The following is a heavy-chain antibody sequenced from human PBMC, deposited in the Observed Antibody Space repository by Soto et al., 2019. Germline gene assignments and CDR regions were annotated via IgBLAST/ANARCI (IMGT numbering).Heavy chain of an antibody. Sequence: TLSLTCTVSGGSISSYYWSWIRQPPGKGLEWIGYIYYSGTTNYNPSLKSRVTISVDTSKNQFSLKLNSVTAADTAVYYCATYGDYFPYYFDYWGQGTQVTVSS. J-gene: IGHJ4*02. CDR1: GGSISSYY. V-gene: IGHV4-59*08. CDR2: IYYSGTT. D-gene: IGHD4-17*01. CDR3: ATYGDYFPYYFDY.